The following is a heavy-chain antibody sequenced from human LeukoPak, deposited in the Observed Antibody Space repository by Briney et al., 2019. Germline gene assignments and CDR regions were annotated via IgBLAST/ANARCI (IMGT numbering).Heavy chain of an antibody. Sequence: SETLSLTCAVYGGSFSCYYWSWIRQPPGKGLEWIGEINHSGSTTYNPSLKSRVTISVDTSKNQFSLKLSSVTAADTAVYYCARGADTGLGYYYYYYMDVWGKGTTVTVSS. D-gene: IGHD5-18*01. J-gene: IGHJ6*03. CDR3: ARGADTGLGYYYYYYMDV. CDR2: INHSGST. V-gene: IGHV4-34*01. CDR1: GGSFSCYY.